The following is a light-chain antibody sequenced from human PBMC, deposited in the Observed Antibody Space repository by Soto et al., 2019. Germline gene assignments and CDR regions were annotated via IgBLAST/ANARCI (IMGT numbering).Light chain of an antibody. CDR3: QQYGSSRT. V-gene: IGKV3-20*01. CDR2: GAS. CDR1: QSVSID. J-gene: IGKJ1*01. Sequence: EIVMTQSPATLSVSPGERATLSFRASQSVSIDLAWYQQKPGQAPRLLIYGASSRATGIPDRFSGSGSGTDFTLTISRLEPEDFAVYYCQQYGSSRTFGQGTKVDIK.